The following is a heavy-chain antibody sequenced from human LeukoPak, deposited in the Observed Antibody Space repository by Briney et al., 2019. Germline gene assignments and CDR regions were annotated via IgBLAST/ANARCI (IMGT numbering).Heavy chain of an antibody. D-gene: IGHD3-9*01. CDR1: GFTFSSYG. Sequence: TGGSLRLSCAASGFTFSSYGMHWVRQAPGKGLEWVAVIWYDGSNKYYADSVKGRFTISRDNSKNTLYLQMNSLRAEDTAVYYCARDGALLRYFDWSPVDYFDYWGQGTLVTVSS. J-gene: IGHJ4*02. CDR2: IWYDGSNK. CDR3: ARDGALLRYFDWSPVDYFDY. V-gene: IGHV3-33*08.